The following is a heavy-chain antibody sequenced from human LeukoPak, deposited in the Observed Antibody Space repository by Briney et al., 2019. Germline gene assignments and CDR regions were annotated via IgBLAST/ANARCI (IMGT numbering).Heavy chain of an antibody. J-gene: IGHJ4*02. CDR1: GGSFSGYY. Sequence: SETLSLTCAVYGGSFSGYYWSWIRQPPGKGLEWIGEINHSGSTDYNPSLKSRVTISLDTSKNQFSLKLSSVTAADTAVYYCAGHHPRNTVDFWGQGTLVTVSS. D-gene: IGHD2/OR15-2a*01. V-gene: IGHV4-34*01. CDR2: INHSGST. CDR3: AGHHPRNTVDF.